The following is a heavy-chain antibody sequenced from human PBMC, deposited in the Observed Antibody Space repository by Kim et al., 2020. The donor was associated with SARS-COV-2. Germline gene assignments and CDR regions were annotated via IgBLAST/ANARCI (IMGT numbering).Heavy chain of an antibody. Sequence: GESLKISCKGSGYSFTSYWIGWVRQMPGKGLEWMGIIYAGDSETKYSPSFQGQVTISGDKSISTAYLQWSSLKASDTAMYYCARGTTVTTWDYWGQGTLVTVSS. CDR3: ARGTTVTTWDY. V-gene: IGHV5-51*01. CDR2: IYAGDSET. CDR1: GYSFTSYW. D-gene: IGHD4-4*01. J-gene: IGHJ4*02.